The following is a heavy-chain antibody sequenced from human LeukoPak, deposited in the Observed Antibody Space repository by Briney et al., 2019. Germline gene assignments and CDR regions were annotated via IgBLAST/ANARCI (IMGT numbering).Heavy chain of an antibody. Sequence: PGGSLRLSSAASGFTVSIYAMIRVPQAQGKGLEWVSAISHRSGRTYYADSVNGRFTICRHNDKNTLYLQMNSLRVEDTAVYYCAKDRMLLTCVPRGEGTLVSVSP. J-gene: IGHJ5*02. CDR1: GFTVSIYA. V-gene: IGHV3-23*01. CDR2: ISHRSGRT. D-gene: IGHD3-10*01. CDR3: AKDRMLLTCVP.